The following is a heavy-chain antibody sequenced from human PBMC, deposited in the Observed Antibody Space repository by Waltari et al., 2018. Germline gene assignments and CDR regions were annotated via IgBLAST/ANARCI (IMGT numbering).Heavy chain of an antibody. CDR1: GGTFSSYA. J-gene: IGHJ3*02. CDR2: IIPIFGTA. V-gene: IGHV1-69*05. CDR3: ARTAVAGTVVDAFDI. D-gene: IGHD6-19*01. Sequence: QVQLVQSGAEVKKPGSSVKVSCQASGGTFSSYAISWVRQAPGQGLEWMGGIIPIFGTANYAQKFQGRVTITTDESTSTAYMELSSLRSEDTAVYYCARTAVAGTVVDAFDIWGQGTMVTVSS.